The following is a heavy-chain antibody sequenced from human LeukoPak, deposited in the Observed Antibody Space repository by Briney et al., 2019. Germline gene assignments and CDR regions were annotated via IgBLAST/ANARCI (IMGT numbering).Heavy chain of an antibody. J-gene: IGHJ4*02. CDR1: GFTFSTYT. Sequence: GGSLRLSCAASGFTFSTYTMSWVRQAPGKGLEWVSGILGSGAGETFYADSVKGRFAISRDDSKNTLFLQMDSLRVEDTAVYYCAKDFKPDGKRDIDYWGQGTLVTVSS. CDR2: ILGSGAGET. V-gene: IGHV3-23*01. D-gene: IGHD1-1*01. CDR3: AKDFKPDGKRDIDY.